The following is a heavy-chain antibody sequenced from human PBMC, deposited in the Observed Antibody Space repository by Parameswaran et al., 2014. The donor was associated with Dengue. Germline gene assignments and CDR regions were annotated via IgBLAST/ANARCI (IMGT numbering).Heavy chain of an antibody. J-gene: IGHJ4*02. CDR1: GGSISSGGYY. D-gene: IGHD3-10*01. Sequence: SETRPSPCTVSGGSISSGGYYWSWIRQHPGKGLEWIGYIYYSGSTYYNPSLKSRVTISVDTSKNQFSLKLSSVTAADTAVYYCARGVLLWFGAHDYWGQGTLVTVSS. CDR2: IYYSGST. V-gene: IGHV4-31*03. CDR3: ARGVLLWFGAHDY.